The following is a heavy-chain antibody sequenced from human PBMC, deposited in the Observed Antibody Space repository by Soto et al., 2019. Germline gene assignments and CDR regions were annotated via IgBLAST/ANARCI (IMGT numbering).Heavy chain of an antibody. D-gene: IGHD6-19*01. Sequence: GASVKVSCKASGGTFSSYAISWVRQAPGQGLEWMGGIIPIFGTANYAQKFQGRVTITADESTSTAYMELSSLRSEDTAVYYCARDPYSSGWRAKNWFDPWGQGTLVTVYS. CDR2: IIPIFGTA. V-gene: IGHV1-69*13. J-gene: IGHJ5*02. CDR1: GGTFSSYA. CDR3: ARDPYSSGWRAKNWFDP.